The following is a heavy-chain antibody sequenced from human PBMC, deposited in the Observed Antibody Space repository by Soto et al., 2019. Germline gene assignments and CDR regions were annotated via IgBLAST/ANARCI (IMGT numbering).Heavy chain of an antibody. CDR2: LSGSGDTT. CDR1: GFTFSSYG. V-gene: IGHV3-23*01. J-gene: IGHJ6*02. CDR3: AKGTQFFYYYAMDV. Sequence: PGGSLRLSCGASGFTFSSYGMNWVRQAPGKGLEWVSALSGSGDTTYYADSVRGRFSISRDNSKNTLYLQMSSLRGEDTAVYYCAKGTQFFYYYAMDVWGQGTTVTVSS.